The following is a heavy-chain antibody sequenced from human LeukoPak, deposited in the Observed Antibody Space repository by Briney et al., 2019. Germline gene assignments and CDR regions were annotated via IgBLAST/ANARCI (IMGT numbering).Heavy chain of an antibody. V-gene: IGHV1-2*02. J-gene: IGHJ4*02. CDR2: INPNSGGT. Sequence: ASVKVSCKASGYTFTGYYMHWVRQAPGQGLEWMGWINPNSGGTNYAQKFQGRVTMTRDTSISTAYMELSRLRSGDTAVYYCAIYIVATIIGLDYWGQGTLVTVSS. CDR1: GYTFTGYY. CDR3: AIYIVATIIGLDY. D-gene: IGHD5-12*01.